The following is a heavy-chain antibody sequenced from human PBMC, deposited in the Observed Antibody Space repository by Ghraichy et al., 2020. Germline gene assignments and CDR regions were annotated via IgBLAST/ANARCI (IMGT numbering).Heavy chain of an antibody. V-gene: IGHV3-21*01. J-gene: IGHJ4*02. CDR2: ISSSSSYI. D-gene: IGHD1-26*01. Sequence: GGSLRLSCAASGFTFSSYSMNWVRQAPGKGLEWVSSISSSSSYIYYADSVKGRFTISRDNAKNSLYLQMNSLRAEDTAVYYCATKGDYIVGATIPDYWGQGTLVTVSS. CDR1: GFTFSSYS. CDR3: ATKGDYIVGATIPDY.